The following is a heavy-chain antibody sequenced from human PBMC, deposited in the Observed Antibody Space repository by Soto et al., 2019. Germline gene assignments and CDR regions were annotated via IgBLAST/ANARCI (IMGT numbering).Heavy chain of an antibody. CDR2: INHSGST. V-gene: IGHV4-34*01. CDR3: ARGSGWYGMDV. CDR1: GGSFSGYY. Sequence: PSETLSLTCAVYGGSFSGYYWSGIRKPPGKGLEWIGEINHSGSTNYNPSLKSRVTISVDTSKNQFSLKLSSVTSADTAVYYCARGSGWYGMDVWGHGTTVTVSS. D-gene: IGHD6-19*01. J-gene: IGHJ6*02.